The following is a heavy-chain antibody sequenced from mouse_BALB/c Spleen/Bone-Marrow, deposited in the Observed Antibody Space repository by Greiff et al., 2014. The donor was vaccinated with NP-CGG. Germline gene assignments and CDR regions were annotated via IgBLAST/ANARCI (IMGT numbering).Heavy chain of an antibody. CDR3: TRVRGYGSRAWFAY. V-gene: IGHV1-69*02. CDR1: GYTFTSYW. D-gene: IGHD1-1*01. J-gene: IGHJ3*01. Sequence: SGAELVRPGASVKLSCKASGYTFTSYWINWVKQRPGQGLEWIGNIYPSDSYTNYNQKFKDKATLTVDKSSSTAYMQLSSPTSEDSAVYYCTRVRGYGSRAWFAYWGQGTLVTVSA. CDR2: IYPSDSYT.